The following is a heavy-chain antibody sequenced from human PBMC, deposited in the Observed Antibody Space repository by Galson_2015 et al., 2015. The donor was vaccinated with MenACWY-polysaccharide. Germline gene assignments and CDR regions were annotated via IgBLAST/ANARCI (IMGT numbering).Heavy chain of an antibody. CDR3: VSDTKQNPTTGPVCRFDY. V-gene: IGHV7-4-1*02. J-gene: IGHJ4*02. Sequence: SVKVSCKASGSSLFNYAIHWVRQTPGQGFEWLGGVNPDAGNPMSARAFTGRVAFSLDSSVSTAYLQISSLRSEDAAVYYCVSDTKQNPTTGPVCRFDYWGQGTPVTVSS. CDR1: GSSLFNYA. CDR2: VNPDAGNP. D-gene: IGHD1-26*01.